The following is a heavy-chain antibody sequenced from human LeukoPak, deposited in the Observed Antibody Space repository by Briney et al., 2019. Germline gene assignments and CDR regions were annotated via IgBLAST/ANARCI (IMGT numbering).Heavy chain of an antibody. J-gene: IGHJ4*02. CDR2: INHSGST. D-gene: IGHD1-26*01. Sequence: PSETLSLTCAVYGGSFSGYYWSWIRQPPGKGLEWIGEINHSGSTNYNPSLKSRVTISVDTSKNQFSLNLNSVTAADTAVYYCARDRGSYSLDYWGQGTLVTASS. CDR1: GGSFSGYY. V-gene: IGHV4-34*01. CDR3: ARDRGSYSLDY.